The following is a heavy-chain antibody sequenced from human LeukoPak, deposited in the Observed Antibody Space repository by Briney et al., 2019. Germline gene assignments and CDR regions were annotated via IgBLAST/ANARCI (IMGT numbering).Heavy chain of an antibody. CDR2: ISYDGSNK. J-gene: IGHJ4*02. CDR1: GFTFSSYG. V-gene: IGHV3-30*18. CDR3: AKDGGGYYYVY. Sequence: PGRSLRLSCAASGFTFSSYGMHWVRQAPGKGLEWVAVISYDGSNKYYADSVKGRFAISRDNSKNTLYLQMNSLRAEDTAVYYCAKDGGGYYYVYWGQGTLVTVSS. D-gene: IGHD3-22*01.